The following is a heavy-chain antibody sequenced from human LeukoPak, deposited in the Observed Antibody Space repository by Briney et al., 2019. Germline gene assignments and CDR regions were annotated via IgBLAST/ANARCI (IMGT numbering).Heavy chain of an antibody. Sequence: KPSETLSLTCTVSGASISSSNYFWAWIRQPPGKGLEWIASIYYSGTTHYNPSLKSRVTMSVDTSKNQFSLNLSAVTAADTAVYYCARQFHGSGYVDDLWGQGTLVTVSS. CDR1: GASISSSNYF. J-gene: IGHJ5*02. CDR2: IYYSGTT. CDR3: ARQFHGSGYVDDL. V-gene: IGHV4-39*01. D-gene: IGHD5-12*01.